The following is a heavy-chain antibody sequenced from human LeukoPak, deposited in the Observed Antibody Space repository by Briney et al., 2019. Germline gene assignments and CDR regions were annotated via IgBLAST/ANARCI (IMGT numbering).Heavy chain of an antibody. V-gene: IGHV4-59*08. CDR2: IYYSWNT. CDR1: GGSISNYY. Sequence: SETLSLTCTVSGGSISNYYWSWSRHPPGKGLEWIGYIYYSWNTNYNPSLNSRVTISVDTSKNQFSLNPSPGTAPDTALDYFSRHGMVQGVIPQYFDYWGQGTLVTVSS. D-gene: IGHD3-10*01. J-gene: IGHJ4*02. CDR3: SRHGMVQGVIPQYFDY.